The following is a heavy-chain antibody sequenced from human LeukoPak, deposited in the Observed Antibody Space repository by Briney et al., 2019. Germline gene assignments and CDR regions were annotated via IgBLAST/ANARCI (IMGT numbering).Heavy chain of an antibody. Sequence: SVKVSCKASGGTFSSYAISWVRQAPGQGLEWMGGIIPIFGTANYAQKFQGRVTITADESTSTAYMELSSLRPEDTAVYYCASAQGTAAGTKSTTFDYWGQGTLVTVSS. D-gene: IGHD6-13*01. CDR2: IIPIFGTA. CDR1: GGTFSSYA. V-gene: IGHV1-69*13. J-gene: IGHJ4*02. CDR3: ASAQGTAAGTKSTTFDY.